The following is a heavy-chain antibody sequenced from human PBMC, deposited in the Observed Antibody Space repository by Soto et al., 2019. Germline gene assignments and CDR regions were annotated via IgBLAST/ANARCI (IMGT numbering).Heavy chain of an antibody. J-gene: IGHJ5*01. D-gene: IGHD5-18*01. CDR3: ARIPVDTSMIYWFDP. CDR1: GASIYTYY. V-gene: IGHV4-59*01. Sequence: SETLSLTCNVSGASIYTYYWNWIRQSPGKGLEWIGYVSDGGSTNYNPSLESRVTISLDTSKKQVSLNLSSVTAADTAVYYCARIPVDTSMIYWFDPWGQGILVTVSS. CDR2: VSDGGST.